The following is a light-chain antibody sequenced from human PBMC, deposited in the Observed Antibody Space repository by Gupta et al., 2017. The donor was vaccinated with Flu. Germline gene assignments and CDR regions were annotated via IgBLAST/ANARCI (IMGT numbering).Light chain of an antibody. CDR2: KDS. V-gene: IGLV3-25*02. Sequence: SYELTQPPSVAVSPGKTARITCSGDALTKQYAYWYQQKPGQAPVLVIYKDSERPSGIPERFSGSSSGTTVTLTISGVQAEDEADYYCQSADSSGTFWVFGGGTKLTVL. CDR1: ALTKQY. CDR3: QSADSSGTFWV. J-gene: IGLJ3*02.